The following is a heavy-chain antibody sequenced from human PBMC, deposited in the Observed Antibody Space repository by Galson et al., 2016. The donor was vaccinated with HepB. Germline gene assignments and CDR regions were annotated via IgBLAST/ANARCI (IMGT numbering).Heavy chain of an antibody. CDR3: ARDSGFAVVINPMDY. CDR2: ISGYDGNT. Sequence: SVKVSCKASGYTFTTFGISWVRQAPGQGLEWMGWISGYDGNTKYAQNLQCRVTMTTDTSTSTAYMELRSLRSDATAVYYCARDSGFAVVINPMDYWGQGTLVTVSS. V-gene: IGHV1-18*01. CDR1: GYTFTTFG. J-gene: IGHJ4*02. D-gene: IGHD3-3*01.